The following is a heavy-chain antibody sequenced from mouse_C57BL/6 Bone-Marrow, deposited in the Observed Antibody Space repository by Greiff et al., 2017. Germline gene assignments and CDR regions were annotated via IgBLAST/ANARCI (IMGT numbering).Heavy chain of an antibody. V-gene: IGHV14-1*01. CDR3: AINNCDYFDY. CDR2: IDPEDGYT. Sequence: VQLQQSGAELVRPGASVKLSCTASGFTFKDYYMHWVKQRPGQGLEWIGWIDPEDGYTKYTSKFKGKSTLTVDTSSSTAYLQLSSLTSEDSAVYYCAINNCDYFDYWGQGTTLTVSS. CDR1: GFTFKDYY. J-gene: IGHJ2*01. D-gene: IGHD1-3*01.